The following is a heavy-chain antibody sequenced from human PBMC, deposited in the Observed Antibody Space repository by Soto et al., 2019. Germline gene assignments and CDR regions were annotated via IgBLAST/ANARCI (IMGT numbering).Heavy chain of an antibody. Sequence: SETLSLTCTVSGGSISSGGYYWSWIRQHPGKGLEWIGYIYYSGSTYYNPSLKSRVTISVDTSKNQFSLKLSSVTAADTAVYYCARGSIPSRGVFVFWGEGTQVTVSS. V-gene: IGHV4-31*02. CDR1: GGSISSGGYY. CDR3: ARGSIPSRGVFVF. D-gene: IGHD2-2*02. J-gene: IGHJ4*02. CDR2: IYYSGST.